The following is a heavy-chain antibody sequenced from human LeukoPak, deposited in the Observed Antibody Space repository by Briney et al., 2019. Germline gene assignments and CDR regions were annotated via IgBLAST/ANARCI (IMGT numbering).Heavy chain of an antibody. CDR1: GFTFDVYA. CDR2: ISWNSGCR. D-gene: IGHD2-15*01. CDR3: AKDCQHVWSPGSGFHP. Sequence: GRSLRLSCAASGFTFDVYAMHWVRQAPGKGLEWVSGISWNSGCRGYADSVKGRFTISRDNAKKCLYLQINSLRDEDTALYYCAKDCQHVWSPGSGFHPWGQGTLVTVSS. J-gene: IGHJ5*02. V-gene: IGHV3-9*01.